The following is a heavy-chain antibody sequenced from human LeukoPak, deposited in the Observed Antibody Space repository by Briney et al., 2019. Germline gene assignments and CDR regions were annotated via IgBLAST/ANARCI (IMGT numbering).Heavy chain of an antibody. V-gene: IGHV3-30-3*01. Sequence: GGSLRLSCAASGFTFSSYAMHWVRQAPGKGPEWVAVISYDGSNKYYADSVKGRFTISRDNSKNTLYLQMNSLRAEDTAVYYCARVAARAYYFDYWGQGTLVTVSS. J-gene: IGHJ4*02. CDR2: ISYDGSNK. CDR3: ARVAARAYYFDY. D-gene: IGHD6-13*01. CDR1: GFTFSSYA.